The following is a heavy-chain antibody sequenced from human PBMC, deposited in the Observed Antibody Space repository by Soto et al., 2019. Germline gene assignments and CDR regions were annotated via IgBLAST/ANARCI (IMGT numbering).Heavy chain of an antibody. J-gene: IGHJ6*02. CDR1: GCIFSSNA. V-gene: IGHV3-23*01. CDR3: AKSGTRSGSTIMRVAGRDG. D-gene: IGHD3-22*01. Sequence: RLSGAAAGCIFSSNARSWVRHSPAKGLDWVSAISGSGGSTYYADSVKGRFTISRDNSKNTLYLQMNSLIADDTSVYYCAKSGTRSGSTIMRVAGRDGWRRGTTVIVS. CDR2: ISGSGGST.